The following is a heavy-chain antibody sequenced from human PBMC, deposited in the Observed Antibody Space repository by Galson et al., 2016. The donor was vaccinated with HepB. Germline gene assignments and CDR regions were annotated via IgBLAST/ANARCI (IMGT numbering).Heavy chain of an antibody. CDR2: ISYDGSNK. D-gene: IGHD4-17*01. V-gene: IGHV3-30*18. CDR1: GFPFSSYG. Sequence: LRLSCAASGFPFSSYGMHWVRQAPGKGLEWVAVISYDGSNKYYADSVKGRFTISRDNSKDTLYLQMNSLRAEDTAVYYCAKSGRYYGVDHFDYWGQGTLVTVSS. J-gene: IGHJ4*02. CDR3: AKSGRYYGVDHFDY.